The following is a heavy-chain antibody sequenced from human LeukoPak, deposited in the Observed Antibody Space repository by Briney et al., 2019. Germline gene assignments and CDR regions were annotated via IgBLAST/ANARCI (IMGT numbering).Heavy chain of an antibody. CDR1: GYTFSSYG. J-gene: IGHJ4*02. CDR2: ISVYNGKT. V-gene: IGHV1-18*01. CDR3: ARDHLRYFDY. Sequence: ASEKVSCKASGYTFSSYGISWVRQAPGQGLEWMGWISVYNGKTNYAQKLQGRVTMTTDTSTSTAYMELRSLRSDDTAVYYCARDHLRYFDYWGQGTLVTVSS.